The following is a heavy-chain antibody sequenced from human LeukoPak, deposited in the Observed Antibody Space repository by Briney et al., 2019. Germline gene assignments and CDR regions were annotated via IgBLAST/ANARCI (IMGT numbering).Heavy chain of an antibody. Sequence: SETLSLTCAVYGGSFSGYYWSWIRQPPGKGLEWIGYIYYSGSTNYNPSLKSRVTISVDTSKNQFSLKLSSVTAADTAVYYCAREKRITIFGVDWFDPWGQGTLVTVSS. D-gene: IGHD3-3*01. CDR2: IYYSGST. J-gene: IGHJ5*02. CDR1: GGSFSGYY. V-gene: IGHV4-59*12. CDR3: AREKRITIFGVDWFDP.